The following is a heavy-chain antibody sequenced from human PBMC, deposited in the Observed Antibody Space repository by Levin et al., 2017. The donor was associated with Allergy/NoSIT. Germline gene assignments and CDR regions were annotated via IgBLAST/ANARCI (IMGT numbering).Heavy chain of an antibody. V-gene: IGHV3-74*01. CDR1: GFTFSSYW. D-gene: IGHD3-3*01. CDR3: ARERITIFGVVLNDAFDI. Sequence: GGSLRLSCAASGFTFSSYWMHWVRQAPGKGLVWVSRINSDGSSTSYADSVKGRFTISRDNAKNTLYLQMNSLRAEDTAVYYCARERITIFGVVLNDAFDIWGQGTMVTVSS. J-gene: IGHJ3*02. CDR2: INSDGSST.